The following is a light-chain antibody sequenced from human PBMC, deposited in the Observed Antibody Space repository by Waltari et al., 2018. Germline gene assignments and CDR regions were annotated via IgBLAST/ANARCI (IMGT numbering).Light chain of an antibody. CDR3: QNHERLPAT. V-gene: IGKV3-20*01. CDR1: QSIGRY. J-gene: IGKJ1*01. Sequence: EIVLTQSPGTLSLSPGERPTLSCRASQSIGRYLAWYQQKPDKAPSLLIYGASSRATGIPDRFSGSGSGTDFSLTISRLEPEDFAVYYCQNHERLPATFGQGTKVEIK. CDR2: GAS.